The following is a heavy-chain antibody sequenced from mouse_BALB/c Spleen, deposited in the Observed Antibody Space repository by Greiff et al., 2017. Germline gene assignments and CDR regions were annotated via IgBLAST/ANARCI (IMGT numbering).Heavy chain of an antibody. CDR1: GYTFTDYA. Sequence: QVQLKESGAELVRPGVSVKISCKGSGYTFTDYAMHWVKQSHAKSLEWIGVISTYYGDASYNQKFKGKATMTVDKSSSTAYMELARLTSEDSAIYYCARSRDYDYWYFDVWGAGTTVTVSS. V-gene: IGHV1S137*01. CDR3: ARSRDYDYWYFDV. D-gene: IGHD2-4*01. J-gene: IGHJ1*01. CDR2: ISTYYGDA.